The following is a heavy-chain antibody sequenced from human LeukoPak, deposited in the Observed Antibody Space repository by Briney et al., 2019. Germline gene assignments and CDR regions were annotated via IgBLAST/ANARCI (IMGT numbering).Heavy chain of an antibody. J-gene: IGHJ4*02. D-gene: IGHD4-17*01. CDR3: AKTIYGDSAFDY. CDR1: GFTFDDYT. CDR2: ISWDGGST. V-gene: IGHV3-43*01. Sequence: GGSLRLSCAASGFTFDDYTMHWVRQAPGKGLEWVSLISWDGGSTYYADSVKGRFTISRDNSKNSLYLQMNSLRAEDTALYYCAKTIYGDSAFDYWGQGTLVTVSS.